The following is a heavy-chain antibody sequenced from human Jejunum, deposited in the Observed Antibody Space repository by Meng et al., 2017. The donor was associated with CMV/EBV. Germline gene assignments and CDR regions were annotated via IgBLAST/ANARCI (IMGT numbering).Heavy chain of an antibody. CDR2: ISTYNGDT. V-gene: IGHV1-18*01. D-gene: IGHD3-10*01. CDR3: GRGSYFDY. J-gene: IGHJ4*02. Sequence: QVQRVQSGAEVKKPGASVKVSCRASGYTFNTYGICWVRQAPGQGLEWMGWISTYNGDTNYAQNLQGRVTMTTDTSTNTVYMELRSLRSDDTAVYYCGRGSYFDYWGQGTLVTVSS. CDR1: GYTFNTYG.